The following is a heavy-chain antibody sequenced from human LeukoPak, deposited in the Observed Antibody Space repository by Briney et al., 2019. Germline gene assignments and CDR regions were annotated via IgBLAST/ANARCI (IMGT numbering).Heavy chain of an antibody. V-gene: IGHV3-30-3*01. CDR2: ISYDGSNK. J-gene: IGHJ4*02. D-gene: IGHD5-12*01. CDR3: ARDQNSGYGFDY. Sequence: PGRSLRLSCAASGFTFSSYAMHWVRQAPGKGLEWVAVISYDGSNKYYADSVKGRFTISRDNPKNTLYLQMNSLRAEDTAVYYCARDQNSGYGFDYWGQGTLVTVSS. CDR1: GFTFSSYA.